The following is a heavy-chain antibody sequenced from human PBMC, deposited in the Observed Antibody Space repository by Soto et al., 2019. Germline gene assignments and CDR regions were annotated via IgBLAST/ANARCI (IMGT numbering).Heavy chain of an antibody. CDR2: IRSKAYGGTT. CDR3: TRDPLGLYCSSTSCYEGSGY. D-gene: IGHD2-2*01. Sequence: GGSLRLSCTASGFTFGDYAMSWFRQAPGKGLEWVGFIRSKAYGGTTEYAASVKGRFTISRDDSKSIAYLQMNSLKTEDTAVYYCTRDPLGLYCSSTSCYEGSGYWGQGTLVTVSS. V-gene: IGHV3-49*03. CDR1: GFTFGDYA. J-gene: IGHJ4*02.